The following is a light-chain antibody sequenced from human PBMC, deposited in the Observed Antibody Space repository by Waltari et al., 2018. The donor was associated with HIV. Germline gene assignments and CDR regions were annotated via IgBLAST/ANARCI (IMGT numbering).Light chain of an antibody. CDR2: GAS. J-gene: IGKJ2*01. V-gene: IGKV3-20*01. CDR1: QSVSSSY. Sequence: EIVLTPSPGTLSLSPGERATLSCRASQSVSSSYLAWYQQKPGQAPRLLIYGASSRATGIPDRFSGSGSGTDFTLTISRLEPEDFAVYYCQQYDSSLYTFGQGTKLEIK. CDR3: QQYDSSLYT.